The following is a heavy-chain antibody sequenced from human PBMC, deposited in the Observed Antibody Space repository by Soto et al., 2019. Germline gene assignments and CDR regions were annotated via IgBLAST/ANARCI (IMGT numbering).Heavy chain of an antibody. V-gene: IGHV3-21*06. J-gene: IGHJ4*02. CDR3: ARESEDLTSNFDY. CDR2: ISSTTNYI. CDR1: GFTFTRYS. Sequence: PGGSLRLSCAASGFTFTRYSMNWVRQAPGKGLEWVSSISSTTNYIYYGDSMKGRFTISRDNAKNSLYLEMNRLRAEHTAVYYCARESEDLTSNFDYWGQGTLVTVSA.